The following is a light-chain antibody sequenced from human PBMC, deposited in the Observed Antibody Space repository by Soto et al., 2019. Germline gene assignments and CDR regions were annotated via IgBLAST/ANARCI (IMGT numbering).Light chain of an antibody. J-gene: IGLJ3*02. V-gene: IGLV2-14*01. CDR2: EVS. Sequence: QSALTQRASVSGSLGQSITISCTGTSSDIGGYKYVSWYQQHPGKAPKLIIFEVSNRPSGVSDRFSGYNSVNTASLTSSWLQAEDEADYYCTSYSRYRVLVFGGGTKLTVL. CDR3: TSYSRYRVLV. CDR1: SSDIGGYKY.